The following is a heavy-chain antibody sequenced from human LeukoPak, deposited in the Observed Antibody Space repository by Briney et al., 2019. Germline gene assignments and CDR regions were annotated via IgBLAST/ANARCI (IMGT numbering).Heavy chain of an antibody. CDR2: IYYSGST. CDR1: GGSISSSSYY. CDR3: ARRAGDYSHPYDY. V-gene: IGHV4-39*07. J-gene: IGHJ4*02. Sequence: SETLSLTCTVSGGSISSSSYYWGWIRQPPGKGLEWIGSIYYSGSTYYNPSLKSRVTISVDTSKNQFSLKLSSVTAADTAVYYCARRAGDYSHPYDYWGQGTLVTVSS. D-gene: IGHD3-22*01.